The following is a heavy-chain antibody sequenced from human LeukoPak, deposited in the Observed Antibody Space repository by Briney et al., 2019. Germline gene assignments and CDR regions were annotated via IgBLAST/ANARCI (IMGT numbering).Heavy chain of an antibody. Sequence: SVKVSCKASGYTFTSYDINWVRQATGQGLEWMGGIIPIFGTANYAQKFQGRVTITADESTSTAYMELSSLRSEDTAVYYCARDREEEGLQRSYYYYYMDVWGKGTTVTVSS. CDR3: ARDREEEGLQRSYYYYYMDV. J-gene: IGHJ6*03. CDR2: IIPIFGTA. D-gene: IGHD4-11*01. V-gene: IGHV1-69*13. CDR1: GYTFTSYD.